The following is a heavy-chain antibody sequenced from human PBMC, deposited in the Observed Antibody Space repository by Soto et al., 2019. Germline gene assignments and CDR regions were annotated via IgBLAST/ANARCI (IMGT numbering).Heavy chain of an antibody. CDR2: INPNSGGT. CDR1: GYTFTGYY. V-gene: IGHV1-2*02. Sequence: ASVKVSCKASGYTFTGYYMHWVRQAPGQGLEWMGWINPNSGGTNYAQKFQGRVTMTRDTSISTAYMELSRLRSDDTAVYYCATQWAIAVASRWYYYGMDVWGRG. CDR3: ATQWAIAVASRWYYYGMDV. D-gene: IGHD6-19*01. J-gene: IGHJ6*02.